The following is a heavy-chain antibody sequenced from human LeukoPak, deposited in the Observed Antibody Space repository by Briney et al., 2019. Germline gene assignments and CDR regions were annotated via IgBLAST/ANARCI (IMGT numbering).Heavy chain of an antibody. D-gene: IGHD6-13*01. V-gene: IGHV3-30*18. Sequence: GGTLRLSCAASGFTFSTYGMSWVRQAPGKGLEWVTAISYDGSNKYYADSVKGRFTISRDNSKNTLYVRMNSLRAEDTAVYYCAKEGYSRGYYSYYYMDVWGKGTTVTVSS. CDR2: ISYDGSNK. CDR3: AKEGYSRGYYSYYYMDV. CDR1: GFTFSTYG. J-gene: IGHJ6*03.